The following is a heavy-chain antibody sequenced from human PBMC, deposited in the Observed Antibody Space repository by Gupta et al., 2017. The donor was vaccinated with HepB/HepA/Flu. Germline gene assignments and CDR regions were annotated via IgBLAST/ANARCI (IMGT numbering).Heavy chain of an antibody. Sequence: EVQLLESGGGLVQPGGSLRLSCAASGFTFSSYAMSWVRQAPGKGLEWVSAISGSGGSTYYADSVKGRFTISRDNSKNTLYLQMNSLRAEDTAVYYCAKDLLGELLVPDAFDIWGQGTRVTVSS. J-gene: IGHJ3*02. CDR1: GFTFSSYA. CDR3: AKDLLGELLVPDAFDI. CDR2: ISGSGGST. V-gene: IGHV3-23*01. D-gene: IGHD1-26*01.